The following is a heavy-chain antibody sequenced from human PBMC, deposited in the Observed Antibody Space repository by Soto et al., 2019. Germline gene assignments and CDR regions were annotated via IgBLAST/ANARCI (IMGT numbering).Heavy chain of an antibody. J-gene: IGHJ6*02. CDR1: GFTFSSYW. Sequence: PGGSLRLSCAVSGFTFSSYWMSWVRQAPGKGLEWVANIKQDGSEKYYVDSVKGRFTISRDNAKNSLYLQMNSLRAEDTAVYYCASGGFTRIVVVLSGMDVWGQGTTVTVSS. V-gene: IGHV3-7*01. CDR3: ASGGFTRIVVVLSGMDV. CDR2: IKQDGSEK. D-gene: IGHD3-22*01.